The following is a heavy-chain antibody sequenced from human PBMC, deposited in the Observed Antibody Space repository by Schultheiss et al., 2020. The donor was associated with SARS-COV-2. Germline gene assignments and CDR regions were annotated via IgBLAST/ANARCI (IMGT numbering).Heavy chain of an antibody. Sequence: GGSLRLSCAASGFTFSTYWMHWVRQAPGKGLVWVSGISWNSGSIGYADSVKGRFTISRDNAKNTLYLQMNSLKTEDTAVYYCTTQGTMVRGVILDYWGQGTLVTVSS. CDR3: TTQGTMVRGVILDY. V-gene: IGHV3-74*01. D-gene: IGHD3-10*01. CDR1: GFTFSTYW. CDR2: ISWNSGSI. J-gene: IGHJ4*02.